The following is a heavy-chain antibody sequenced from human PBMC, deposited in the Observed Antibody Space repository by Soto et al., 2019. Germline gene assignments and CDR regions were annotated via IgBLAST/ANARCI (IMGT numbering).Heavy chain of an antibody. CDR2: IYYSGRT. V-gene: IGHV4-59*01. CDR1: GGSISSYY. Sequence: SETLSLTCTVSGGSISSYYWSWIRQPPGKGLEWIGYIYYSGRTNYNPSLKSQVTISEDTSKNHFSLKLSSVTAADTAVYYCARGVRGVIFYYYYGMDVWGQGTTVT. CDR3: ARGVRGVIFYYYYGMDV. D-gene: IGHD3-10*02. J-gene: IGHJ6*02.